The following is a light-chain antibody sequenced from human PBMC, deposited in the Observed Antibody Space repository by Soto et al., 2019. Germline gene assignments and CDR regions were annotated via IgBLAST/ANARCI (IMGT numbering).Light chain of an antibody. CDR1: SSDVGGYNY. J-gene: IGLJ2*01. Sequence: QSALTQPPSASGSPGQSVTISCTGTSSDVGGYNYVSWYQQHPGKAPKLMIYEVTKGPSGVPDRFSGYKSGNTASLTVSGLQAEDEADYYCSSYAGSDNLVFGGGTKLTVL. V-gene: IGLV2-8*01. CDR3: SSYAGSDNLV. CDR2: EVT.